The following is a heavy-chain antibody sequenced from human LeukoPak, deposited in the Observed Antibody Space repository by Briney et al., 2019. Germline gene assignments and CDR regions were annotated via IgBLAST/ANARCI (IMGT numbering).Heavy chain of an antibody. CDR1: RFTFSSYS. V-gene: IGHV3-21*01. J-gene: IGHJ5*02. Sequence: GGSLRLSCAASRFTFSSYSMNWVRQAPGKGLEWVSSISSSGSYIYYADSVKGRFTISRDNAKNSLYLQMNSLRAEDTAVYYCARGHKWLVNWFDPWGQGTLVTVSS. CDR2: ISSSGSYI. D-gene: IGHD6-19*01. CDR3: ARGHKWLVNWFDP.